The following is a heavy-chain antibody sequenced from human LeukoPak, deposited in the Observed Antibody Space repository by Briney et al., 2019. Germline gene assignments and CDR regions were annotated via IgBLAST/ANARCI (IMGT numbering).Heavy chain of an antibody. Sequence: GGSLRLXCAASGFSFGGYAMHWVRQPPGKGLEWVSGISWNNGDLHYADSVRGRFTISRDNAKNSLYLQMNSLRVEDMALYYCVRGPGMAVEKRYFDYWGQGTLVTVSS. J-gene: IGHJ4*02. D-gene: IGHD6-19*01. CDR2: ISWNNGDL. CDR3: VRGPGMAVEKRYFDY. CDR1: GFSFGGYA. V-gene: IGHV3-9*03.